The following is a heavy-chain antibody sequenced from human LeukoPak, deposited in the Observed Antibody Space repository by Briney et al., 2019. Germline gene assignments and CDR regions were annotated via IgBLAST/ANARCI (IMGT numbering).Heavy chain of an antibody. J-gene: IGHJ4*02. V-gene: IGHV3-21*06. Sequence: GGSLRLSCAASGFTFSSYSMNWVRQAPGKGLEWFSFISSSSSYIYYADSLKGRFTISRDNAKNSLFLQMTSLRADDTAVYYCATGGVGATSPLFIDYWGQGTLVTVSS. CDR2: ISSSSSYI. CDR1: GFTFSSYS. CDR3: ATGGVGATSPLFIDY. D-gene: IGHD1-26*01.